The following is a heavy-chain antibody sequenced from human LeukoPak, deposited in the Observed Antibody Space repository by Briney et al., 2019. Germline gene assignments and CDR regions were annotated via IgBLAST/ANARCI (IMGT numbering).Heavy chain of an antibody. V-gene: IGHV1-69*06. CDR2: IIPIFGTA. D-gene: IGHD1-1*01. CDR1: GGTFSSYA. J-gene: IGHJ6*02. Sequence: SVKVSCKASGGTFSSYAISWVRQAPGQGLEWMGGIIPIFGTANYAQKFQGRVTMTEDTSTDTAYMELSSLRSEDTAVYYCATVQLEHYYYGMDVWGQGTTVTVSS. CDR3: ATVQLEHYYYGMDV.